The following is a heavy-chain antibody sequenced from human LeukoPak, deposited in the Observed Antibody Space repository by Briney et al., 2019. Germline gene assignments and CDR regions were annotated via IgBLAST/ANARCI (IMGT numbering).Heavy chain of an antibody. D-gene: IGHD3-9*01. CDR2: ISWNSGTI. V-gene: IGHV3-9*01. CDR3: AKGIDILTGYYTD. CDR1: GFTFDDYA. Sequence: PGRSLRLSCAGSGFTFDDYAMHWVRQAPGKGLEWLSGISWNSGTIGYADSVKGRFTISRDNAKNSLYLQMNSLRVEDTALYFCAKGIDILTGYYTDWGQGTLVTVSS. J-gene: IGHJ4*02.